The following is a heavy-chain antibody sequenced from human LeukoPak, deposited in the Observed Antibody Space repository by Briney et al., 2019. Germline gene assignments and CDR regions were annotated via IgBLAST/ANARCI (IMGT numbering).Heavy chain of an antibody. CDR3: ASQYYDFWSGYYYFDY. CDR2: IYHSGST. CDR1: GYSISSGYY. D-gene: IGHD3-3*01. J-gene: IGHJ4*02. V-gene: IGHV4-38-2*01. Sequence: SETLSLTCAVSGYSISSGYYWGWIRQPPGKGLEWIGSIYHSGSTYYNPSLKSRVTISVDTSKNHFSLKLSSVTAADTAVYYCASQYYDFWSGYYYFDYWGQGTLATVSS.